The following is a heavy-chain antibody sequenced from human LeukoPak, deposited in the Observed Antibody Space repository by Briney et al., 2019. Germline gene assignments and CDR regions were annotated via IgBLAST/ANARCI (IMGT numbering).Heavy chain of an antibody. CDR2: VSSGFHA. CDR1: GFTLGSQD. V-gene: IGHV3-13*01. D-gene: IGHD5-18*01. CDR3: VREARGYHYTYFDY. J-gene: IGHJ4*02. Sequence: AGGSPRLSCTASGFTLGSQDMHWVRQIPGQGLEWVAAVSSGFHAFFADSVQGRFTVSREDARNSLNLQMNSLRAGDTAVYYCVREARGYHYTYFDYWGQGTLVTVSS.